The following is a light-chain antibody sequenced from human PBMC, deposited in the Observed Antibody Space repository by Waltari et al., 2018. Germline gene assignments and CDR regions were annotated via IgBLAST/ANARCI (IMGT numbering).Light chain of an antibody. V-gene: IGLV1-47*01. J-gene: IGLJ3*02. CDR2: SNN. CDR3: ATWDDSLRMV. Sequence: QRPGTPPNLLIYSNNQRRSGVPDRFSGSKTGTSAALAINGLRSEDEADYYCATWDDSLRMVFGGGTELTGL.